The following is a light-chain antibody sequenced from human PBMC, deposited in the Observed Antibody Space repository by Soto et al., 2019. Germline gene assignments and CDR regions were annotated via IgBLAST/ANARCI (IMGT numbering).Light chain of an antibody. Sequence: EIVSTQSPDTLSVSPGERATLSCRASQSISRTLAWYQQKSGQPPRLLIYGASNRATGIPDRFSGSGSGTDFTLTISRLEPEDFAVYYCQQYGSSGTFGQGTKVDIK. CDR3: QQYGSSGT. CDR2: GAS. V-gene: IGKV3-20*01. J-gene: IGKJ1*01. CDR1: QSISRT.